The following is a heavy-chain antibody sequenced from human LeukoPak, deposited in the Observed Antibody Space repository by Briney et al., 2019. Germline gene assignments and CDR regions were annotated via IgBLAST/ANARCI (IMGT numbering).Heavy chain of an antibody. CDR2: MSSSESP. V-gene: IGHV4-59*01. Sequence: SETLSLTCTVSGGAISNYFWSWIRQPPGKGLEWIGYMSSSESPNYNTSLKSRVTISVDTSNNQFSLKLISVTAADMAVYYCARRGPNSGSYSHFDLWGRGTLVTVSS. J-gene: IGHJ2*01. CDR1: GGAISNYF. D-gene: IGHD1-26*01. CDR3: ARRGPNSGSYSHFDL.